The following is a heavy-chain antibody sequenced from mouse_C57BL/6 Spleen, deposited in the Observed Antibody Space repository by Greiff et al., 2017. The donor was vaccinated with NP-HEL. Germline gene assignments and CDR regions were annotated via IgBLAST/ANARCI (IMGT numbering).Heavy chain of an antibody. CDR3: TTGDGSRGGFAY. D-gene: IGHD1-1*01. Sequence: EVQLQQSGAELVRPGASVKLSCTASGFNIKDDYMHWVKQRPEQGLEWIGWIDPENGDTEYASKFQGKATITADTSSNTAYLQLSSLTSEDTAVYYCTTGDGSRGGFAYWGQGTLVTVSA. V-gene: IGHV14-4*01. CDR1: GFNIKDDY. CDR2: IDPENGDT. J-gene: IGHJ3*01.